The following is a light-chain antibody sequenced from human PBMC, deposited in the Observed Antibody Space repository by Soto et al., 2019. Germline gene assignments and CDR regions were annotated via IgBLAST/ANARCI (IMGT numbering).Light chain of an antibody. CDR2: GAS. Sequence: EIVLTHSPGTLSLSPGEIATLSCRASQSVSSSYLAWYQQKPGQAPRLLIYGASSRATGIPDRFSGSGSGTDFTLTISRLEPEDFAVYYCQQYGSSPTFGQGTRWIS. CDR1: QSVSSSY. J-gene: IGKJ1*01. CDR3: QQYGSSPT. V-gene: IGKV3-20*01.